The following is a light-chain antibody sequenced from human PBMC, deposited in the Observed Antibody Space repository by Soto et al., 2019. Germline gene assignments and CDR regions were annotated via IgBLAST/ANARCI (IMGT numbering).Light chain of an antibody. CDR2: DIS. J-gene: IGKJ5*01. V-gene: IGKV3-11*01. CDR3: QQSYKMPS. Sequence: IVLTQSPGTLSLSPGERATLSCRASQSVGNKVAWYQHKPGQTPRLIIYDISTRAAGVPARFSGSGSGTEFTLTISSLEPEDFGTYYCQQSYKMPSFGQGTRLEI. CDR1: QSVGNK.